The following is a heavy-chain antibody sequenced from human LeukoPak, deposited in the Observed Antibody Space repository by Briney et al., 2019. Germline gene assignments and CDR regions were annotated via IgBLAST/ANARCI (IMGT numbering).Heavy chain of an antibody. CDR1: GGSIXSXSYY. CDR2: IYYSGSA. J-gene: IGHJ4*02. V-gene: IGHV4-39*01. D-gene: IGHD1-26*01. Sequence: LXLTXTVSGGSIXSXSYYWGWIRQPPXKGLXWIGSIYYSGSAYYNPSLKSRVTISVDTSKNQFSLKLSSVTAADTAVYYCARTQYSGSYFDYWGQGTLVTVSS. CDR3: ARTQYSGSYFDY.